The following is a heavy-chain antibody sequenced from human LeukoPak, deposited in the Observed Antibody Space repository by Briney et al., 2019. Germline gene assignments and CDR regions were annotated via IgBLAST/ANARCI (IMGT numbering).Heavy chain of an antibody. J-gene: IGHJ4*02. CDR2: IYSSGST. V-gene: IGHV4-4*07. CDR3: ARRRYDYVWGSYRSYYFDY. D-gene: IGHD3-16*02. CDR1: SGSINTYSSYY. Sequence: SETLSLTCTVSSGSINTYSSYYWSWIRQPAGKGLEWIGRIYSSGSTNYNPSLKSRVTISVDTSKNQFSLKLSSVTAADTAVYYCARRRYDYVWGSYRSYYFDYWGQGTLVTVSS.